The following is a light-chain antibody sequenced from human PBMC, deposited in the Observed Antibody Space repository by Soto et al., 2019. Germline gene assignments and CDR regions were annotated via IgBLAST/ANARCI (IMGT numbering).Light chain of an antibody. CDR2: LTS. CDR1: QAVNTM. V-gene: IGKV3D-11*03. Sequence: EIVLTQSPATLSSFPGERATLSCRASQAVNTMLAWYQHKPGQAPRLLIYLTSNRATGIPARFSGSGSGTDFTLTISSLQPEDFAVYFCHQDFNLPWTFGQGTKVDIK. J-gene: IGKJ1*01. CDR3: HQDFNLPWT.